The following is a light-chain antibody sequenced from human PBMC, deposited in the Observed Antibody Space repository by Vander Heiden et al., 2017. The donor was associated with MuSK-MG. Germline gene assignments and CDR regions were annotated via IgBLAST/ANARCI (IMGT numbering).Light chain of an antibody. CDR1: DSAVGGYNY. Sequence: SALTQPASVSGSPGPSITIPCPGTDSAVGGYNYVSWYQQYPGKAHKLLIFDVSDRPSGVSNRFSGSKSDYTASLTISGLQTEDEANYYCSSDSSTSTLVFGTGTKVTVL. V-gene: IGLV2-14*03. CDR2: DVS. CDR3: SSDSSTSTLV. J-gene: IGLJ1*01.